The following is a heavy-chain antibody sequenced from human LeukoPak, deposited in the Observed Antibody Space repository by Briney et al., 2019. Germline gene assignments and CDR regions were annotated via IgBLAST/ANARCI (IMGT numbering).Heavy chain of an antibody. V-gene: IGHV1-2*02. CDR3: AREGGGYEIDLFDY. Sequence: ASVKVSCKASGYTLTGYYMHWVRQAPGQGLEWMGWINPNSGGTNYAQKFQGRVTMTRDTSISTAYMELSRLRSDDTAVYYCAREGGGYEIDLFDYWGQGTLVTVSS. CDR2: INPNSGGT. CDR1: GYTLTGYY. D-gene: IGHD5-12*01. J-gene: IGHJ4*02.